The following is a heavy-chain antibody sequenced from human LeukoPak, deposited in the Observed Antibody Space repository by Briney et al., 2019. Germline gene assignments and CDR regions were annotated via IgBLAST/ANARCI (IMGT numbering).Heavy chain of an antibody. CDR2: ISACNGNT. D-gene: IGHD2-2*01. CDR3: AREGTLRGYCSSTSCYGAFDI. V-gene: IGHV1-18*01. J-gene: IGHJ3*02. CDR1: GYTFTNYG. Sequence: ASVKISCKTSGYTFTNYGISWVRQAPGQGLEWMGWISACNGNTNYAQKLQGRVTMTTDTSTSTAYMELRSLRSDDTAVYYCAREGTLRGYCSSTSCYGAFDIWGQGTMVTVSS.